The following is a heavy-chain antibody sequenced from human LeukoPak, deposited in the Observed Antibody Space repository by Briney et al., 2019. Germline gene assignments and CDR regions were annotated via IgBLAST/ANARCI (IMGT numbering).Heavy chain of an antibody. D-gene: IGHD1-26*01. J-gene: IGHJ3*02. CDR2: IYYSGST. Sequence: PSETLSLTCTVSGGSISSYYWSWIRQPPGKGLEWIGSIYYSGSTYYNPSLKSRVTISVDTSKNQFSLKLSSVTAADTAVYYCASGVGARAAFDIWGQGTMVTVSS. V-gene: IGHV4-39*07. CDR1: GGSISSYY. CDR3: ASGVGARAAFDI.